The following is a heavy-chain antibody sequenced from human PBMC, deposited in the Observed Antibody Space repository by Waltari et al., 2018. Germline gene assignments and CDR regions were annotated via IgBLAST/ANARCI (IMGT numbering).Heavy chain of an antibody. CDR1: GASIKTSY. V-gene: IGHV4-59*01. CDR3: ARLAISGHFDY. J-gene: IGHJ4*02. CDR2: IFYSGTT. Sequence: QVQLQESGPGLVKPSETLSLSCSVFGASIKTSYWNWIRQPPGEGLQWVANIFYSGTTHYTPSLKNRVTISLDTSKNEVSLSLTSVTAADTAVYYCARLAISGHFDYWGQGVLVTVSS.